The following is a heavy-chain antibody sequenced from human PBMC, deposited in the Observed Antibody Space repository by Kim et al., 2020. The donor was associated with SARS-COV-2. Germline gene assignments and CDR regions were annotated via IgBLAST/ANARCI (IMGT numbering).Heavy chain of an antibody. Sequence: GESLKISCKTSGYSFVSYWITWVRQMPGKGLEWVGRIDPRDSYTSFSPSFQGHVTISADKSTSTAFLQWGSLQASDSALYYCVRVPKDYNIITGYVEHWGQGPNITVSS. J-gene: IGHJ4*01. CDR3: VRVPKDYNIITGYVEH. D-gene: IGHD3-9*01. CDR1: GYSFVSYW. CDR2: IDPRDSYT. V-gene: IGHV5-10-1*01.